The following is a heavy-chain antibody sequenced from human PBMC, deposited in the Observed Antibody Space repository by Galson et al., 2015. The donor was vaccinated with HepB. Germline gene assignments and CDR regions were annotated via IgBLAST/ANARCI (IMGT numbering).Heavy chain of an antibody. V-gene: IGHV1-18*01. CDR3: ARASIVVVPAARGGWFDP. CDR2: ISAYNGNT. D-gene: IGHD2-2*01. Sequence: SVKVSCKASGYTFTSYGISWVRQAPGQGLEWMGWISAYNGNTNYAQKLQGRVTMTTDTSTSTAYMELRSLRSGDTAVYYCARASIVVVPAARGGWFDPWGQGTLVTVSS. J-gene: IGHJ5*02. CDR1: GYTFTSYG.